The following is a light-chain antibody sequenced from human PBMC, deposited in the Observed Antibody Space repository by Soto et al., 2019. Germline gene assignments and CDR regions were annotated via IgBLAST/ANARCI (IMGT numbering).Light chain of an antibody. CDR3: QDYGTSAPWT. V-gene: IGKV3-20*01. CDR1: QNIRGNE. J-gene: IGKJ1*01. Sequence: VLTQSPDTLSLSPGERTTLSCRASQNIRGNELAWYQQKPGQPPRLLIYRGSSRAPGIPDRFSGRGSGSEFTLTNSRLEPEEFAVYYCQDYGTSAPWTFGQGT. CDR2: RGS.